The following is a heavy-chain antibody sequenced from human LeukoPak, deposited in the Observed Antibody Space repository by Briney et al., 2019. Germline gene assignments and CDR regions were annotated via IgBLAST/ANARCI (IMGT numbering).Heavy chain of an antibody. V-gene: IGHV3-23*01. J-gene: IGHJ4*02. CDR2: ITDSGYST. CDR3: AKDRVFHQFDY. D-gene: IGHD3-10*02. Sequence: PGGSLRLSCAASGFTFSSYAMNWVRQVPGKGLEWVSSITDSGYSTHYADSVKGRFTISRDNSKNTLYLEMNSLRAEDTAVYYCAKDRVFHQFDYWGQGTLVTVSS. CDR1: GFTFSSYA.